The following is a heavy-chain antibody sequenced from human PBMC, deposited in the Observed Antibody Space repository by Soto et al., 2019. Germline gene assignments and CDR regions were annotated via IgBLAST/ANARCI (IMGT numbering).Heavy chain of an antibody. D-gene: IGHD3-10*01. J-gene: IGHJ6*02. CDR2: IYPGDSDT. CDR1: GYSFTSYW. V-gene: IGHV5-51*01. Sequence: GESLKISCKGSGYSFTSYWIGWVRQMPGKGLEWMGIIYPGDSDTRYSPSFQGQVTISADKSISTAYLQWSSLKASDTAMYYCASHFGGTRLWFGELSGYYGMDVWGQGTTVTVSS. CDR3: ASHFGGTRLWFGELSGYYGMDV.